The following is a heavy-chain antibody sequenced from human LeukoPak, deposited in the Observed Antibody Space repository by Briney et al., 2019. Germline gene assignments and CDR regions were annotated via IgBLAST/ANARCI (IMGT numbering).Heavy chain of an antibody. V-gene: IGHV3-15*01. CDR1: GFTFSNAW. CDR3: SAATVTSSGLFYFDY. Sequence: GGSLRLSCAASGFTFSNAWMSWVRQAPGKGLEWVGRIKRKTDGGTTDYAAPVKGRFTISRDDSKNTVYLQMNSLKTEDTAVYYCSAATVTSSGLFYFDYWGRGTLVTVSS. D-gene: IGHD4-17*01. J-gene: IGHJ4*02. CDR2: IKRKTDGGTT.